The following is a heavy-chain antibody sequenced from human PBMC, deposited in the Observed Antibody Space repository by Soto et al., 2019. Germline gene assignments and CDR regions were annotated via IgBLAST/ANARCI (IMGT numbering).Heavy chain of an antibody. V-gene: IGHV1-58*01. CDR2: IVVGSGNT. CDR1: GCTFTSSA. CDR3: AADGYSYGYSLGYYYGMDV. Sequence: SVKVSCKASGCTFTSSAVQWVRQARGQRLEWIGWIVVGSGNTNYAQKFQERVTITRDMSTSTAYMELSSLRSEDTAVYYCAADGYSYGYSLGYYYGMDVWGQGTTVTVSS. D-gene: IGHD5-18*01. J-gene: IGHJ6*02.